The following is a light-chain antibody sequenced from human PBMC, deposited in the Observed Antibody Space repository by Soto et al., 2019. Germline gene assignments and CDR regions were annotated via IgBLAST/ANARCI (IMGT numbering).Light chain of an antibody. V-gene: IGLV2-14*01. Sequence: QCALTQAASVSGSPGQSITISCTGTSSDVGGYNSVSWYQQHPGKAPKLMIYEVSNRPSGVSNRFSGSKSGNTASLTISGLQAEDEADYYCSSYTTSSTLLYVFGTGTKLTVL. CDR1: SSDVGGYNS. CDR3: SSYTTSSTLLYV. CDR2: EVS. J-gene: IGLJ1*01.